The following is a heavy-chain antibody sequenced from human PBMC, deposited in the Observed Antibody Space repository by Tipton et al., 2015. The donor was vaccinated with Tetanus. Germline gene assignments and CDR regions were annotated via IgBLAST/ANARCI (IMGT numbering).Heavy chain of an antibody. D-gene: IGHD3-10*01. V-gene: IGHV3-23*01. Sequence: SLRLSCAASGFTFGSYPMTWVRRAPGKGLQWVGGVSGTGGSTYYADSVRGRFTVSRDNSENYLYLQMTSLRAEDTAIYYCAKAKTWINLWFGDAWGPGTRVTVSP. CDR2: VSGTGGST. J-gene: IGHJ5*02. CDR3: AKAKTWINLWFGDA. CDR1: GFTFGSYP.